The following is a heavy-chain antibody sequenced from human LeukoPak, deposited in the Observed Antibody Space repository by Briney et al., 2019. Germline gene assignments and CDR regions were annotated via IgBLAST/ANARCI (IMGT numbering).Heavy chain of an antibody. CDR1: GFTFSSYE. Sequence: GGSLRLSCAASGFTFSSYEMNWVRLAPGKGLEWVSYISSSGSTIYYADSVKGRFTISRDNAKNSLYLQMNSLRAEDTAVYYCARGSGYCSSSSCKRSIYYYGMDVWGQGTTVTVSS. CDR3: ARGSGYCSSSSCKRSIYYYGMDV. V-gene: IGHV3-48*03. D-gene: IGHD2-2*01. J-gene: IGHJ6*02. CDR2: ISSSGSTI.